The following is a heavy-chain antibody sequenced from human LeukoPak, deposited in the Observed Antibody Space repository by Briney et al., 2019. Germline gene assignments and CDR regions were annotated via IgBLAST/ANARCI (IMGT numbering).Heavy chain of an antibody. V-gene: IGHV3-30-3*01. D-gene: IGHD6-13*01. CDR3: AKDRGRQQQPLNWFDP. CDR2: ISYDGSNK. Sequence: GGSLRLSCAASGFTFSSYAMHWVRQAPGKGLEWVAVISYDGSNKYYADSVKGRFTISRDNAKNSLYLQMNSLRADDTAVYYCAKDRGRQQQPLNWFDPWGQGTLVTVSS. J-gene: IGHJ5*02. CDR1: GFTFSSYA.